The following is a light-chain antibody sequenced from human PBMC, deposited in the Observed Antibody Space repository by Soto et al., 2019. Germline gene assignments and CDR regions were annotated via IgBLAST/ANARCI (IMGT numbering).Light chain of an antibody. CDR3: HQYYTTPVT. V-gene: IGKV4-1*01. CDR2: WAS. J-gene: IGKJ1*01. CDR1: QSLLWSSNSKSY. Sequence: DIVMTQSPDSLAVSLGERATINCKSSQSLLWSSNSKSYVAWYQQRPGQPPKLLIYWASTRESGVPDRFSGSDSGTDFTLTISSLQAEDVAVYYCHQYYTTPVTFGQGTKVEIK.